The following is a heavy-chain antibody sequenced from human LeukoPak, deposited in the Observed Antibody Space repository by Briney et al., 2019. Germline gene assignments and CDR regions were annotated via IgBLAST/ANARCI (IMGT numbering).Heavy chain of an antibody. J-gene: IGHJ6*03. CDR2: IYTSGST. D-gene: IGHD3-10*01. CDR1: GGSISSYY. Sequence: SETLSLTCTVSGGSISSYYWSWIRQPAGKGLEWIGRIYTSGSTNYNPALKSRVTISVDKSKNQFSLKLSSVTAADTAVYYCARVYGSGSYYYYYYYYMDVWGKGTTVTVSS. CDR3: ARVYGSGSYYYYYYYYMDV. V-gene: IGHV4-4*07.